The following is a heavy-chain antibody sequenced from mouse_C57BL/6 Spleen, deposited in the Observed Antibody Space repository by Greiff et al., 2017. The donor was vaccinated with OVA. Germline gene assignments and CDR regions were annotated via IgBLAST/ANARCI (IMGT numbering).Heavy chain of an antibody. CDR2: ISNGGGST. CDR3: ARGDGYFDY. D-gene: IGHD2-3*01. V-gene: IGHV5-12*01. CDR1: GFTFSDYY. Sequence: EVKLMESGGGLVQPGGSLKLSCAASGFTFSDYYMYWVRQTPEKRLEWVAYISNGGGSTYYPDTVKGRFTISRDNAKNTLYLQMSRLKSEDTAMYYCARGDGYFDYWGQGTTLTVSS. J-gene: IGHJ2*01.